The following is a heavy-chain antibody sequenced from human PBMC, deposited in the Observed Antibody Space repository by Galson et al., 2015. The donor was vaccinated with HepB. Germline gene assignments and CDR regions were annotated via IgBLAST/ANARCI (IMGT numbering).Heavy chain of an antibody. CDR2: MSGTAGTT. J-gene: IGHJ4*02. Sequence: SLRLSCATFGFTFSRYDMSWVRQAPGKGLEWVSAMSGTAGTTYYSGSVKGRFTISRDNSKNTLYLQMNSLRVEDTAVYYCAKVAVVMTPLPYYVDDWGQGTQVTVSS. CDR3: AKVAVVMTPLPYYVDD. CDR1: GFTFSRYD. V-gene: IGHV3-23*01. D-gene: IGHD2-21*02.